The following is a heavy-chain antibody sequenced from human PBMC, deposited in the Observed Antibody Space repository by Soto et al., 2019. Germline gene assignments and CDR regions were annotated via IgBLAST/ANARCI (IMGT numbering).Heavy chain of an antibody. J-gene: IGHJ4*02. Sequence: GGSLRLSCAASGFTVSSNYMSWVRQAPGKGLEWVSVIYSGGSTYYADSVKGRFTISRDNSKNTLYLQMNSQRAEDTAVYSCERDQLEAPPRNWGQGTLVTVSS. CDR2: IYSGGST. CDR1: GFTVSSNY. V-gene: IGHV3-53*01. D-gene: IGHD3-3*01. CDR3: ERDQLEAPPRN.